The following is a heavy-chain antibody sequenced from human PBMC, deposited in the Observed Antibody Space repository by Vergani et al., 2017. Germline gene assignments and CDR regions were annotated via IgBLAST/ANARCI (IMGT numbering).Heavy chain of an antibody. D-gene: IGHD3-16*01. CDR1: GVSVSSGDYS. V-gene: IGHV4-61*02. Sequence: QVHLQESGPELVKPSQTLSLTCTVSGVSVSSGDYSWTWIRQPAGRGLEWIGRLYGRDNTKYNPSLLSRVTISLDASKTQFSLTLTSVTAADAGVYYCASVNDYRVDYWGQGTLVTVSS. J-gene: IGHJ4*02. CDR3: ASVNDYRVDY. CDR2: LYGRDNT.